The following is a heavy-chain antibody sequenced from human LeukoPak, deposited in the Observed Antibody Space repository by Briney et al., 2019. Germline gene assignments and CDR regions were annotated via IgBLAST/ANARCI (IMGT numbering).Heavy chain of an antibody. Sequence: GGSLRLTCTASGFTFSSNGMHWVRQAPGKGLEWVAVISYDGSNKHYADSVKGRFTISRDNSKNTLYLQMNSLRAEDTAFYYCAKDLGLRGIYGPPGGKTIDYWGQGTLVTVSS. CDR2: ISYDGSNK. D-gene: IGHD2-21*01. V-gene: IGHV3-30*18. CDR3: AKDLGLRGIYGPPGGKTIDY. J-gene: IGHJ4*02. CDR1: GFTFSSNG.